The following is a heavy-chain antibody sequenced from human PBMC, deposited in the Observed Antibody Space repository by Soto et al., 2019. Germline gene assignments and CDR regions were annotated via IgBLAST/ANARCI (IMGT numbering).Heavy chain of an antibody. D-gene: IGHD5-12*01. CDR1: GFTFSSYG. CDR2: ISYDGSNK. J-gene: IGHJ3*02. V-gene: IGHV3-30*18. CDR3: AKDNGSGCDWLRVGDASDI. Sequence: QVQLVESGGGVVQPGRSLRLSCAASGFTFSSYGMHWVRQAPGKGLEWVAVISYDGSNKYYADSVKARLTISRDNSKNTLYLQMNSLRGEDTAVYYCAKDNGSGCDWLRVGDASDIWGQGTMVTVSS.